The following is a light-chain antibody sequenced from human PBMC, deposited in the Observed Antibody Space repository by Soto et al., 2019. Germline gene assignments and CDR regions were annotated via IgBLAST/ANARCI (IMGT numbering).Light chain of an antibody. CDR3: QQYYSSPLT. V-gene: IGKV4-1*01. CDR2: WAS. Sequence: DIVMTQSPDSLAVALGERATINCKSSQSVLYRTNNKNFLAWYQQKPGQPPKLLLYWASTRESGVPDRFSGSGSWTDFSLTTSSLQAADVAVYYCQQYYSSPLTFSGGAKVEIK. CDR1: QSVLYRTNNKNF. J-gene: IGKJ4*01.